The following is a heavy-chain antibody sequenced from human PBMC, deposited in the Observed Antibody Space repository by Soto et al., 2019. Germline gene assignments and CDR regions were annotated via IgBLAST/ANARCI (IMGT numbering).Heavy chain of an antibody. D-gene: IGHD6-13*01. J-gene: IGHJ4*02. V-gene: IGHV1-69*01. Sequence: QVQLVQSGAEVKKPGSSVKLSCKTSGGTFRNYAINWVRQAPGQGLEWMGGSIPVIGTANYAQTFQGRFTITADDSTSTADMELSSLRSEATAAYYCAIPLPKQQLVRGAFDHWGQGTLVTVAS. CDR3: AIPLPKQQLVRGAFDH. CDR1: GGTFRNYA. CDR2: SIPVIGTA.